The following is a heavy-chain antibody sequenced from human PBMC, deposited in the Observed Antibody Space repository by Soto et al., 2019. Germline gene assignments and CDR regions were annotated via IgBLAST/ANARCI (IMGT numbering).Heavy chain of an antibody. CDR1: GYTLTELS. CDR2: FDPEDGET. J-gene: IGHJ3*02. CDR3: VGSGSYGAFDI. Sequence: ASVKVSCKVSGYTLTELSMRWVRQAPGKGLEWMGGFDPEDGETIYAQKFQGRVTMTEDTSTDTACMELSSLRSEDTAVYYCVGSGSYGAFDIWGQGTMVTVSS. V-gene: IGHV1-24*01. D-gene: IGHD3-10*01.